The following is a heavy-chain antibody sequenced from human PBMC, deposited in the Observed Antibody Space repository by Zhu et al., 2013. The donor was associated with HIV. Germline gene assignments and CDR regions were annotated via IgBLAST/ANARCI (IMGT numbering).Heavy chain of an antibody. CDR2: FIPISGTA. V-gene: IGHV1-69*12. Sequence: QVHLVQSGAEVKKPGSSVKVSCKASGGAFNNFVITWVRQAPGQGLEWVGGFIPISGTAHYSQLFQGRLTATADESTRTAYMELSNLTSDDTAVYYCARVTLVRGVFFVDPWGQGTLVTVSS. D-gene: IGHD3-10*01. CDR1: GGAFNNFV. CDR3: ARVTLVRGVFFVDP. J-gene: IGHJ5*02.